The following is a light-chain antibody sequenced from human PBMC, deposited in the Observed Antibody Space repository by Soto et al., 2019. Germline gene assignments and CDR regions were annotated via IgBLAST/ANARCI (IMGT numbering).Light chain of an antibody. Sequence: QSALTQPASVSGSPGQSITISCTGTSSDVGVYNSVSWYQQHPGKVPKLMIYDVSNRPSGVSNRFSGSKSGNTASLTISWLQAEDEADYYCSSYTTGNTYVFGSGTKVTVL. CDR1: SSDVGVYNS. V-gene: IGLV2-14*01. CDR3: SSYTTGNTYV. J-gene: IGLJ1*01. CDR2: DVS.